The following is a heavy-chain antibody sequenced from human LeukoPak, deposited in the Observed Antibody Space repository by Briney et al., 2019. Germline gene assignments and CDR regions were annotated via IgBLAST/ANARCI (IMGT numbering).Heavy chain of an antibody. CDR2: IIPIFGTA. D-gene: IGHD6-13*01. CDR1: GGTFSSYA. V-gene: IGHV1-69*06. CDR3: ARVAAADSFGMDV. Sequence: SVTVSCKASGGTFSSYAISWVRQAPGQGLEWMGGIIPIFGTANYAQKFQGRVTITADKSTSTAYMELSSLRSEDTAVYYCARVAAADSFGMDVWGKGTTVTVSS. J-gene: IGHJ6*04.